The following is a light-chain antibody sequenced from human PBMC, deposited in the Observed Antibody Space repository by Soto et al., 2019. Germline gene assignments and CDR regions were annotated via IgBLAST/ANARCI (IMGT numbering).Light chain of an antibody. Sequence: IVMTQSPATLSVSPGEGATLSCRASETISRDLAWYQQKPGQSPRLLIFGAFTRATGVPVRFSGSGSGTEFTLTVSSLQSEDVAVSFCQKYNKWPLTFGGGTRVEIK. CDR1: ETISRD. V-gene: IGKV3D-15*01. J-gene: IGKJ4*01. CDR2: GAF. CDR3: QKYNKWPLT.